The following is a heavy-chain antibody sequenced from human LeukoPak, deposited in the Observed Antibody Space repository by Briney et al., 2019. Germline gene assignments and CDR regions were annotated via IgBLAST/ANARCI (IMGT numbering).Heavy chain of an antibody. CDR1: GGTFSSYA. V-gene: IGHV1-69*01. D-gene: IGHD1-26*01. CDR2: IVPIFGTA. J-gene: IGHJ4*02. CDR3: ARGGIVGATFDY. Sequence: SVKVSCKASGGTFSSYAISWVRQAPGQGLEWMGGIVPIFGTANYAQKFQGRVTITADESTSTAYMELSSLRSEDTAVYYCARGGIVGATFDYWGQGTLVTVSS.